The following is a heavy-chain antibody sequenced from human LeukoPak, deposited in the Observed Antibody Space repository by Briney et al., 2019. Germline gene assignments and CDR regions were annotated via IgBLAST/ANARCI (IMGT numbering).Heavy chain of an antibody. Sequence: GRSLRLSCAASGFTFSSYAMSWVRQAPGKGLEWVSAISGSGGTTYHAASVKGRFTISRDNFKNTLHLQMNSLRAEDTAVYYCAKEYSDYSISVGNFDYWGQGTLVTVSS. CDR2: ISGSGGTT. V-gene: IGHV3-23*01. D-gene: IGHD4-11*01. CDR1: GFTFSSYA. CDR3: AKEYSDYSISVGNFDY. J-gene: IGHJ4*02.